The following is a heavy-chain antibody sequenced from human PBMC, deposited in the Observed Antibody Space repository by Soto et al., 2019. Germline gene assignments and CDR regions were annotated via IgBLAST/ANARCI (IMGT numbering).Heavy chain of an antibody. CDR3: VKDRKQQLVPFDY. D-gene: IGHD6-13*01. J-gene: IGHJ4*02. CDR1: GFTFSSYA. Sequence: QPGGSLRLSCSASGFTFSSYAMHWVRQAPGKGLEYVSAISSNGGSTYYADSVKGRFTISRDNSKNTLYLQMSSLRAEDTAVYCCVKDRKQQLVPFDYWGQGTLVTVSS. CDR2: ISSNGGST. V-gene: IGHV3-64D*06.